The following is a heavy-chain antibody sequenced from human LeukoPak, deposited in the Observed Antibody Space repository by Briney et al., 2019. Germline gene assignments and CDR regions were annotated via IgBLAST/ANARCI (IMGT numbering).Heavy chain of an antibody. J-gene: IGHJ5*01. CDR3: AKDGIDSGDPNGFDS. Sequence: PGGSLRLSCAASGVTFNSYAMCWGRQAAWKGVEWVSSISGSGGSTYYADSLKGRFTISRDSSKNMLYLQMNILRAEDTAIYYCAKDGIDSGDPNGFDSWGQGTLVTVSS. V-gene: IGHV3-23*01. D-gene: IGHD3-10*01. CDR2: ISGSGGST. CDR1: GVTFNSYA.